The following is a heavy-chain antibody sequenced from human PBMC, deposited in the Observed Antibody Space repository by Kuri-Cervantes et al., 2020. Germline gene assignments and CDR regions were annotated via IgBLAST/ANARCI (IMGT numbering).Heavy chain of an antibody. Sequence: GESLKISCAASGFTFSSYWMHWVRQAPGKGLVWVSRINSDGSSTSYADSVQGRFTISRDNAKNTLYLQMNSLRAEDTAVYYCARDVRRPGAFDIWGQGTMVTVSS. V-gene: IGHV3-74*01. J-gene: IGHJ3*02. CDR1: GFTFSSYW. D-gene: IGHD1-14*01. CDR3: ARDVRRPGAFDI. CDR2: INSDGSST.